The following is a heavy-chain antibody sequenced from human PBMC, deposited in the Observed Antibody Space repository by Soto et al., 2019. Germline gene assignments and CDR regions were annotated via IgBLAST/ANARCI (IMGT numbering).Heavy chain of an antibody. D-gene: IGHD2-2*01. CDR2: IGESGTPT. V-gene: IGHV3-23*01. CDR3: ARYIPGVRYYGMDV. CDR1: GFTFSSYA. Sequence: EVQLLESGGGLVQPGGSLRLSCAASGFTFSSYAMKWVRQAPGKGLEWVSLIGESGTPTYYADSVKGRFTISRDNSGNTLFLEMYSLRAEDTAVYYCARYIPGVRYYGMDVWGQCTKVTVSS. J-gene: IGHJ6*02.